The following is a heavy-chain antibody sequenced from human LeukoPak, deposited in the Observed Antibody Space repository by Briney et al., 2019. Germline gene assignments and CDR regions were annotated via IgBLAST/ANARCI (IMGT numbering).Heavy chain of an antibody. J-gene: IGHJ3*02. Sequence: GGSLRLSCAASGFTVSSNYMSWVRQAPGKGLEWVSVIYSGGSTYYADSVKGRFTISGDNSKNTLYLQMNSLRAEDTAVYYCARERYSGYDADAFDIWGQGTMVTVSS. D-gene: IGHD5-12*01. CDR1: GFTVSSNY. V-gene: IGHV3-66*01. CDR3: ARERYSGYDADAFDI. CDR2: IYSGGST.